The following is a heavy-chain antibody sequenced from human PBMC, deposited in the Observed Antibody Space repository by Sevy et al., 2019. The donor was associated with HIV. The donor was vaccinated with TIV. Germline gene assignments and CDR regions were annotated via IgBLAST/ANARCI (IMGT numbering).Heavy chain of an antibody. CDR3: ARDPLLGIAREVARGGY. Sequence: GGSLRLSCSGSGFIFSDYYMSWIRQPPGRGLEWVSYISGSGITYYADSVEGRFTISRDNARNSLYLQMNSLRADDTAVYYCARDPLLGIAREVARGGYWGQGTLVTVSS. CDR1: GFIFSDYY. J-gene: IGHJ4*02. CDR2: ISGSGIT. V-gene: IGHV3-11*01. D-gene: IGHD2-2*03.